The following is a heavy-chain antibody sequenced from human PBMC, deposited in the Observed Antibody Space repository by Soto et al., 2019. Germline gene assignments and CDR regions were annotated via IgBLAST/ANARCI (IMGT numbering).Heavy chain of an antibody. Sequence: EDQLVESGGGLVQPGGSLRLTCAVSGFSFRSDWMNWVRQAPGKGLEWVAHTNQDGSEKYYLDSVKGRFTIFRDNGKNSLYLQMTRLSAEDTSVYFCSGGVGDAIWGQGTLVTVSS. D-gene: IGHD1-26*01. CDR3: SGGVGDAI. V-gene: IGHV3-7*04. CDR2: TNQDGSEK. J-gene: IGHJ4*02. CDR1: GFSFRSDW.